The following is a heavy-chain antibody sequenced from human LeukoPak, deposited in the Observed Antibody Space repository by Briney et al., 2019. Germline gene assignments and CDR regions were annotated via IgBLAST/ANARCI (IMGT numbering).Heavy chain of an antibody. CDR1: GGSISYYY. J-gene: IGHJ5*02. D-gene: IGHD6-19*01. CDR3: ARLTLAVADNWFDP. V-gene: IGHV4-4*07. Sequence: SETLSLTCTVSGGSISYYYWSWIRQPAGKGLEWIGRVYTSGSTNYNPSLKSRVTMSVDTSKNQFSLKLSSVTAADTAVYYCARLTLAVADNWFDPWGQGTLVTVSS. CDR2: VYTSGST.